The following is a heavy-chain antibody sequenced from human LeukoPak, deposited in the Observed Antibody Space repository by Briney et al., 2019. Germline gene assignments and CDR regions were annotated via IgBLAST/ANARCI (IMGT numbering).Heavy chain of an antibody. D-gene: IGHD3-22*01. CDR3: AKGDSSGYYFSY. J-gene: IGHJ4*02. V-gene: IGHV3-23*01. CDR2: ISGSGGST. Sequence: PGGSLRLSCAASGFTFCSYAMSWVRRAPGKGLEWVSAISGSGGSTYYADSVKGRFTISRDNSKNTLYLQMNSLRAEDTAVYYCAKGDSSGYYFSYWGQGTLVTVSS. CDR1: GFTFCSYA.